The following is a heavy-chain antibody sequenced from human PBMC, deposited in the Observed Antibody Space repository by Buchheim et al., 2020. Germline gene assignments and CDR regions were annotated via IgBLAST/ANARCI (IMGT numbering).Heavy chain of an antibody. V-gene: IGHV1-69*01. CDR1: GGTFSNYA. CDR3: ARAPSGSFYGSYYYYMDV. CDR2: IIPVFDTP. J-gene: IGHJ6*03. D-gene: IGHD1-26*01. Sequence: QVQLVQSGAEVKKPGSSVKVSCKASGGTFSNYAITWVRQAPGQGLEWMGGIIPVFDTPDYAQKFQGRVTITADESTSTAYMELSSLRAEDMTVYYCARAPSGSFYGSYYYYMDVWGKGTT.